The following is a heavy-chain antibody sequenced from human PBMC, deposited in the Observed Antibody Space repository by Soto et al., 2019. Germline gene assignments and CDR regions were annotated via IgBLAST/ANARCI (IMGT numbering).Heavy chain of an antibody. J-gene: IGHJ4*02. CDR2: MNPNSGNT. V-gene: IGHV1-8*01. CDR1: GYTFTSYD. CDR3: ARGRFTFVRGVIRYFDY. D-gene: IGHD3-10*01. Sequence: QVQLVQSGAEVKKPGASVKVSCKASGYTFTSYDINWVRQATGQGLEWMGWMNPNSGNTGYAQKFQGRVTMTRNTSISTAYMELSSLRSEGTAVWYCARGRFTFVRGVIRYFDYWGQGTLVTVSS.